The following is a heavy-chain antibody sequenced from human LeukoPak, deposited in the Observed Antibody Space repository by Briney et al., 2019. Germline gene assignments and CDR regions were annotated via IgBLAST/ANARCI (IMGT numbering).Heavy chain of an antibody. J-gene: IGHJ4*02. CDR3: ARGRLFPRAVAGTALGY. D-gene: IGHD6-19*01. Sequence: ASVKVSCKASGYTFTSYGISWVRQAPGQGLEWMGWINTNTGNPTYAQGFTGRFVFSLDTSVSTAYLQISSLKAEDTAVYYCARGRLFPRAVAGTALGYWGQGTLVTVSS. CDR1: GYTFTSYG. CDR2: INTNTGNP. V-gene: IGHV7-4-1*02.